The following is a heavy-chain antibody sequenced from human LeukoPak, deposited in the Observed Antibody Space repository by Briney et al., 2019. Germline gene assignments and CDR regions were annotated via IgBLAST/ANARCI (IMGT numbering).Heavy chain of an antibody. D-gene: IGHD6-19*01. CDR1: GFTFSSYA. Sequence: GGSLRLSCAASGFTFSSYAMSWVRQAPGKGLEWVSAITGSGGSTYYADSVKGRFTISRDNSKNTVYLHMSSLRAEDTAVYYCAKETPYSSGWSPYDYWGQGTLVTVSS. V-gene: IGHV3-23*01. CDR2: ITGSGGST. CDR3: AKETPYSSGWSPYDY. J-gene: IGHJ4*02.